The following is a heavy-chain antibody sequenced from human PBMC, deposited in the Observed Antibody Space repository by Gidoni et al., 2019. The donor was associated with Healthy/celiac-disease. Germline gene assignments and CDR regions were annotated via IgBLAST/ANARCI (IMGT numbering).Heavy chain of an antibody. CDR1: GFTFSSYS. V-gene: IGHV3-21*01. J-gene: IGHJ4*02. CDR3: ARVVYDSSGYYYPFDY. D-gene: IGHD3-22*01. CDR2: ISSSSSYI. Sequence: EVQLVESGGGLVKPGGSLRLSCGASGFTFSSYSMNWVRQAPGKGLEWVSSISSSSSYIYYADSVKGRFTISRDNAKNSLYLQMNSLRAEDTAVYYCARVVYDSSGYYYPFDYWGQGTLVTVSS.